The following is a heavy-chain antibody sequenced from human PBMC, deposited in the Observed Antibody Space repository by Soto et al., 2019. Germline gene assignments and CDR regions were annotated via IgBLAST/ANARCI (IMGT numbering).Heavy chain of an antibody. J-gene: IGHJ6*02. CDR1: GYTFTGYY. D-gene: IGHD6-13*01. CDR2: INPNSGGT. CDR3: AREAAANANYYYGMDV. V-gene: IGHV1-2*04. Sequence: ASVKVSCKASGYTFTGYYMHWVRQAPGQGLEWMGWINPNSGGTNYAQKFQGWVTMTRDTSISTAYMELSRLRSDDTAVYYCAREAAANANYYYGMDVWGQGTMVTVSS.